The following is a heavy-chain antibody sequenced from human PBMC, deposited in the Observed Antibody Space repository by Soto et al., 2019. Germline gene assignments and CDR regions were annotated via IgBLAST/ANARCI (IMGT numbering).Heavy chain of an antibody. CDR1: GFIFHDYA. Sequence: PGGSLRLSCAASGFIFHDYAIHWVRQAPGKGLEWVSGITWNSGSIGYADSVKGRFTISRDNAKNSLYLQMNSLTGEDTALYYCTKDSFSYNDNWFADYWGQGTLVTVSS. J-gene: IGHJ4*02. D-gene: IGHD1-1*01. CDR2: ITWNSGSI. V-gene: IGHV3-9*01. CDR3: TKDSFSYNDNWFADY.